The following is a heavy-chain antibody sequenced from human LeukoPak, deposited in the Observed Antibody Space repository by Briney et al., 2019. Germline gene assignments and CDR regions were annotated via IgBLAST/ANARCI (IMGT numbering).Heavy chain of an antibody. D-gene: IGHD2-21*02. Sequence: GGSLRLSCAASGFTFSSYSMNWVRQAPGKGLEWVSSISSSSSYIYYADSVKGRFTISRDNAKNSLYLQMNSLRAEDTAVYYCALLSNVVVTAIQYYFDYWGQGTLVTVSS. CDR1: GFTFSSYS. CDR2: ISSSSSYI. CDR3: ALLSNVVVTAIQYYFDY. J-gene: IGHJ4*02. V-gene: IGHV3-21*01.